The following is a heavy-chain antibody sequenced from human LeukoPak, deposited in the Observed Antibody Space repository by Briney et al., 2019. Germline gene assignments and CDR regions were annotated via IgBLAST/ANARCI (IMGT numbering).Heavy chain of an antibody. CDR1: GLTFSRYA. CDR3: AKEDYYGMDV. Sequence: GGSLRLSCAVSGLTFSRYAMSWVRQAPGKGLEWVSVISGSGGTTYYADSVKGRFTISRDNSKNTLYLQMNSLRTEDTAVYYCAKEDYYGMDVWGQGTTVTVSS. V-gene: IGHV3-23*01. J-gene: IGHJ6*02. CDR2: ISGSGGTT.